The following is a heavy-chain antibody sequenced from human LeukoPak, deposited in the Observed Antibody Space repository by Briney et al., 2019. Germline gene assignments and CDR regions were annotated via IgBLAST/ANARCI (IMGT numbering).Heavy chain of an antibody. D-gene: IGHD5-12*01. CDR2: ISGPGVTT. CDR1: GFTFSAYG. J-gene: IGHJ4*02. Sequence: GGSLRLSCEASGFTFSAYGLSWVRQAPGKGLEWVSSISGPGVTTYYADSVKGRFTISGDNSKNTLYLQMNSLRAEDTAVYYCANDWLVFDYWGQGTLVTVSS. CDR3: ANDWLVFDY. V-gene: IGHV3-23*01.